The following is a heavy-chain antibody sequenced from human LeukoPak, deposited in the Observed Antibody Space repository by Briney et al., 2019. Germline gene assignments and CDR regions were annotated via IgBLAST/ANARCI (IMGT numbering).Heavy chain of an antibody. CDR1: GFTFSDYY. D-gene: IGHD2-2*01. CDR3: ARPGPSHPHCSRTGCYELYGMDV. V-gene: IGHV3-11*01. CDR2: ISSSGSTI. J-gene: IGHJ6*04. Sequence: GGSLRLSCAASGFTFSDYYMSWIRQAPGKGLEWVSCISSSGSTIYYADSVKGRFTISRDNAKNSLYLQMNSLRAEDTAVYYCARPGPSHPHCSRTGCYELYGMDVGGKGPTATVSS.